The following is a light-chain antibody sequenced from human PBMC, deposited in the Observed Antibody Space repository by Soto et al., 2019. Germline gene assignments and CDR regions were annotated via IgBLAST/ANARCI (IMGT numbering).Light chain of an antibody. J-gene: IGKJ4*01. Sequence: DIQMTQSPSSLSASVGDRVTITCQASQDISNYLNWYQQKPGKAPKLLIYDASNLETGVPSRFSGSGSGTDFTFTISSLQPEDIATYYCQQYDNPPLTFGGGTKGDIK. CDR2: DAS. CDR1: QDISNY. CDR3: QQYDNPPLT. V-gene: IGKV1-33*01.